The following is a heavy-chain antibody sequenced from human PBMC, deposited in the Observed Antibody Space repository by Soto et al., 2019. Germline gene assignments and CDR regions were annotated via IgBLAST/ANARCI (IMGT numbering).Heavy chain of an antibody. CDR3: ARSLINSGSYSPFDY. CDR1: GGSISSGDYY. D-gene: IGHD1-26*01. Sequence: SETLSLTCTVSGGSISSGDYYWSWIRQPPGKGLEWIGYIYYSGSTYYNPSLKSRVTISVDTSKNQFSLKLSSVTAADTAVYYCARSLINSGSYSPFDYWGQGXLVTVYS. CDR2: IYYSGST. J-gene: IGHJ4*02. V-gene: IGHV4-30-4*01.